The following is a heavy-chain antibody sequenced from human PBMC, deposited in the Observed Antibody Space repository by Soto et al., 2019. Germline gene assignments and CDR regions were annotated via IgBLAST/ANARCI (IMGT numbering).Heavy chain of an antibody. V-gene: IGHV3-49*03. CDR3: TAGSSCYHY. J-gene: IGHJ4*02. CDR1: GFTFGDYA. CDR2: IRSKAYGGTT. D-gene: IGHD2-2*01. Sequence: EVQLVESGGGLVQPGRSLRLSCTASGFTFGDYAMSWFRQAPGKGLEWVGFIRSKAYGGTTEYAASVKGRFTISRDDSNSIAYLQMNSLKTEDTAVYYCTAGSSCYHYWGQGTLVTVSS.